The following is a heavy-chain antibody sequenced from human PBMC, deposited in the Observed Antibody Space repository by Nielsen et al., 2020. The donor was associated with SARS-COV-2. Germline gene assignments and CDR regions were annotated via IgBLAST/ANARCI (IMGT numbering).Heavy chain of an antibody. CDR3: ASRGDTAMVNYFDY. Sequence: SVKVSCKASGGTFSSYAISWVRQAPGQGLEWMGGIIPIFGTANYAQKFQGRVTITADKSTSTAYMELSSLRSEDTAVYYCASRGDTAMVNYFDYWGQGTLVTVSS. CDR2: IIPIFGTA. J-gene: IGHJ4*02. V-gene: IGHV1-69*06. D-gene: IGHD5-18*01. CDR1: GGTFSSYA.